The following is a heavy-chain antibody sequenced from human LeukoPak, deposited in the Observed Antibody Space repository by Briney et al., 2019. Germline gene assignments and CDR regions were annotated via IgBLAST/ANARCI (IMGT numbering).Heavy chain of an antibody. CDR1: GGSISSYC. Sequence: SETLSLTCTVAGGSISSYCWSWIRQPAGKGQEWIGRIYTSGSTNYNPSLKSRVTMSVDTSKNQFSLKLSSVTAADTAVYYCARGGDYYDSSGYYYVYFDYWGQGTLVTVSS. D-gene: IGHD3-22*01. CDR3: ARGGDYYDSSGYYYVYFDY. CDR2: IYTSGST. J-gene: IGHJ4*02. V-gene: IGHV4-4*07.